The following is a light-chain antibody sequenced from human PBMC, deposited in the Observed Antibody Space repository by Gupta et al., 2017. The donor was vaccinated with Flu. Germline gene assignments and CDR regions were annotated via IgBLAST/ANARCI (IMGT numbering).Light chain of an antibody. CDR2: WAS. V-gene: IGKV4-1*01. J-gene: IGKJ3*01. CDR1: QNILYNSNNKNY. Sequence: DIVMTQSPDSLAVSLGERATINCKSSQNILYNSNNKNYLAWYQQKPGQPPKLLIYWASTRESGVPDRFSGSGSGTDFTLTISSLQAEDVAVYYCQQYYTTSGIFTFGPGTKVYIK. CDR3: QQYYTTSGIFT.